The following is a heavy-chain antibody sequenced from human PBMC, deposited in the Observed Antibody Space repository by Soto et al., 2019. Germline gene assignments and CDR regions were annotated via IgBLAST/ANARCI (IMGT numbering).Heavy chain of an antibody. CDR3: ARDSSLVEGYYDAFDI. CDR2: ISSSSSYI. D-gene: IGHD3-22*01. Sequence: EVQLVESGGGLVKPGGSLRLSCAASGFTFSSYSMNWVRQAPGKGLEWVSSISSSSSYIYYADSVKGRFTISRDNAKNSLYLQMNSLRAEDTAVYYCARDSSLVEGYYDAFDIWGQGTMVTVSS. V-gene: IGHV3-21*01. J-gene: IGHJ3*02. CDR1: GFTFSSYS.